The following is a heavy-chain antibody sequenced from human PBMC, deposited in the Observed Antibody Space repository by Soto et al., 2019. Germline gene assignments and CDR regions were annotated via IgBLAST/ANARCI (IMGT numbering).Heavy chain of an antibody. Sequence: ASVKVSCKASGYSVTSYYMHWVRQAPGQGLEWMGIINPNSGSTTYAQKFQGRVTMTRDTSTSTVYMELTSLTSGDTAVYYCARAGIAYCSSTACYLYYYVMDVWGQGTTVTVSS. D-gene: IGHD2-2*01. CDR1: GYSVTSYY. CDR2: INPNSGST. J-gene: IGHJ6*02. V-gene: IGHV1-46*01. CDR3: ARAGIAYCSSTACYLYYYVMDV.